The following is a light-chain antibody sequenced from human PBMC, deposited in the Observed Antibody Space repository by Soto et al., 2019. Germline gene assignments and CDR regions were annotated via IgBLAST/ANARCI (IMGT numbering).Light chain of an antibody. CDR2: AAS. CDR1: QSISSY. J-gene: IGKJ1*01. Sequence: DIQMTQSPSSLSASVGDRVTITCRSGQSISSYLNWYQQKPGKAPNLLIYAASSLQSGVPSRFSGSGSGTDFTLTISSLQPDDFATYYCQQSYSTPWMFGQGTKVEIK. V-gene: IGKV1-39*01. CDR3: QQSYSTPWM.